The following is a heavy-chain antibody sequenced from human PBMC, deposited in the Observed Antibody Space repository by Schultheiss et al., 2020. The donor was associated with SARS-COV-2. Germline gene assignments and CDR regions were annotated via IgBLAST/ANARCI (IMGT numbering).Heavy chain of an antibody. Sequence: ASVKVSCKASGYTFTNYGISWVRQAPGQGLEWMGWINPNSGGTNYAQKFQGRVTMTRDTSTSTAYMELRSLRSDDTAVYYCARGRRGSGSYVSYYYYGMDVWGQGTTVTVSS. CDR3: ARGRRGSGSYVSYYYYGMDV. V-gene: IGHV1-18*01. CDR2: INPNSGGT. CDR1: GYTFTNYG. J-gene: IGHJ6*02. D-gene: IGHD3-10*01.